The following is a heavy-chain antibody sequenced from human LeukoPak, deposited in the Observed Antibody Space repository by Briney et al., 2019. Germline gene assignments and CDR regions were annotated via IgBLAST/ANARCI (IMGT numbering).Heavy chain of an antibody. CDR1: GFTFSTYG. Sequence: PGGTLRLSCAASGFTFSTYGMSWVRQAPGKGLEWVTLILYSADNTYYADPVKGRFTFSRDKSKNTPYLQMNSLRPEDSAIYYCASDPRDGGQNVWGKGTTVTVSS. CDR2: ILYSADNT. CDR3: ASDPRDGGQNV. D-gene: IGHD5-24*01. J-gene: IGHJ6*04. V-gene: IGHV3-30*05.